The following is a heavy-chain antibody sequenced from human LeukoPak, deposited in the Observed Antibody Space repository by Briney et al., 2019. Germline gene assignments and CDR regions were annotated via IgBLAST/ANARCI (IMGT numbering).Heavy chain of an antibody. J-gene: IGHJ1*01. V-gene: IGHV4-59*01. D-gene: IGHD3-22*01. CDR1: GGSISSYY. CDR3: ARDYYDSSGYYYFQH. Sequence: SETLSLTCTVSGGSISSYYWSWIRQPPGKGLEWIWYIYYSGSTNYNPSLKSRVTISVDTSKNQFSLKLSSVTAADTAVYYCARDYYDSSGYYYFQHWGQGTLVTVSS. CDR2: IYYSGST.